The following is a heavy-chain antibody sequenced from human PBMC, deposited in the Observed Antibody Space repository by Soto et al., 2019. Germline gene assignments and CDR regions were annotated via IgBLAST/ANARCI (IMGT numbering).Heavy chain of an antibody. J-gene: IGHJ6*02. Sequence: SETLSLTCTVSGDSISTDYWSWIRQSPGKGLEWIGFIYYGGSTNYNPSLKSRVTISVDTPKNQFSLKMSSLTAADTAVYYCARWHSSSGYYGMDVWGQGTMVTVSS. CDR3: ARWHSSSGYYGMDV. CDR2: IYYGGST. D-gene: IGHD6-25*01. V-gene: IGHV4-59*01. CDR1: GDSISTDY.